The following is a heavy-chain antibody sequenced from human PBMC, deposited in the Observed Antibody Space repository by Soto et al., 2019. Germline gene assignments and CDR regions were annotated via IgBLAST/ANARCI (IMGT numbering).Heavy chain of an antibody. D-gene: IGHD1-26*01. Sequence: EVQLVESGGGLVQPGGSLRLSCAASGFTFSIYWMHWVRQAPGKGPVWVSRIDNAGSSARYADSVKGRFTISIDKAKNKVYLQMNSLRAEDTAVYSCTRVGGSVSGMDVWGQGTTVTVSS. V-gene: IGHV3-74*01. CDR2: IDNAGSSA. J-gene: IGHJ6*02. CDR1: GFTFSIYW. CDR3: TRVGGSVSGMDV.